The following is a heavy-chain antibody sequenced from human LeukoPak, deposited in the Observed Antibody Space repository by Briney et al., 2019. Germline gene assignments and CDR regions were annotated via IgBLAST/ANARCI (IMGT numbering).Heavy chain of an antibody. CDR3: AREGDSSSDNDAFDI. J-gene: IGHJ3*02. CDR1: GYTFTGYY. V-gene: IGHV1-2*02. Sequence: ASVKVSFKASGYTFTGYYMHWVRQAPGQGLEWMGWINPNSGGTNYAQKLQGRVTMTRDTSISTAYMELSRLRSDDTAVYYCAREGDSSSDNDAFDIWGQGTMVTVSS. CDR2: INPNSGGT. D-gene: IGHD6-13*01.